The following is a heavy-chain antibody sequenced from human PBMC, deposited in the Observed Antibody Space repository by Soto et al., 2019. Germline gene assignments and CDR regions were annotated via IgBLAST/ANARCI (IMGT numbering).Heavy chain of an antibody. CDR2: IYYSGST. CDR3: ARHYITARFDHFDY. Sequence: QLQLQESGPGLVKPSETLSLTCTVSGGSISSSSYYWGWIRQPPGKGLEWIGSIYYSGSTYDNPSRKSRVTISVDTSKNQFSLKLGSVTAADTALYYGARHYITARFDHFDYWGQGTLVTVSS. CDR1: GGSISSSSYY. J-gene: IGHJ4*02. D-gene: IGHD6-6*01. V-gene: IGHV4-39*01.